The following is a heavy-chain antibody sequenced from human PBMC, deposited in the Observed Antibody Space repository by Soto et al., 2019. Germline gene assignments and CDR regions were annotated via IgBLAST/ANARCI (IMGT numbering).Heavy chain of an antibody. Sequence: GGSLXLSCTASGFXFSNYAMHWVRQAPGKGLEWVAVTSYDGSNKYYADSVKGRFTISRDNSKNTLYLQMNSLRAEDTAVYYCARESGGPVAATPVWFDPWGQGTLVTVSS. CDR3: ARESGGPVAATPVWFDP. V-gene: IGHV3-30-3*01. D-gene: IGHD2-15*01. J-gene: IGHJ5*02. CDR1: GFXFSNYA. CDR2: TSYDGSNK.